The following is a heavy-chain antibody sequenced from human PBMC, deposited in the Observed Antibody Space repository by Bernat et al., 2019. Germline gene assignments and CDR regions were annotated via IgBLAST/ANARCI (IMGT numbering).Heavy chain of an antibody. V-gene: IGHV3-23*01. J-gene: IGHJ6*02. CDR2: ISGSGGST. CDR1: GFTFSSYA. D-gene: IGHD6-13*01. Sequence: EVQLLESGGGLVQPGGSLRLSCAASGFTFSSYAMSWVRQAPGKGLEWVSAISGSGGSTYYADSVKGRFTISRDNAKNTLYLQMNSLRAEDTAVYYCARVGVQAAGWDYYYGMDVWGQGTTVTVSS. CDR3: ARVGVQAAGWDYYYGMDV.